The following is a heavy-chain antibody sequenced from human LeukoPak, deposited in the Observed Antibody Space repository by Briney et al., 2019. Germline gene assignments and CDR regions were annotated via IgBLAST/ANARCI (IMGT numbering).Heavy chain of an antibody. CDR3: ARVKPYTSGSRY. CDR2: IDPSDSYT. D-gene: IGHD3-10*01. J-gene: IGHJ4*02. V-gene: IGHV5-10-1*01. CDR1: GYRFSSYW. Sequence: GESLKISCKGSGYRFSSYWITWVRQMPGKGLEWMGRIDPSDSYTNYSPSFQGHVTISADKSITTAYLQWSSLKASDTAMYYCARVKPYTSGSRYWGQGTLVTVSS.